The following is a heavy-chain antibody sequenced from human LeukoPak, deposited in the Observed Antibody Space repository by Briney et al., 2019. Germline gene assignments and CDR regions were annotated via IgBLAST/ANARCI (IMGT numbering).Heavy chain of an antibody. CDR1: GYTFTGYY. Sequence: WASVKVSCKASGYTFTGYYMHWVRQAPGQGLEWMGWINPNSGGTNYAQKFQGRVTMTRDTSISTAYMELSRLRSDDTAVYYCARDGRNGGYWFDPWGQGTLVTVSS. J-gene: IGHJ5*02. V-gene: IGHV1-2*02. D-gene: IGHD1-14*01. CDR3: ARDGRNGGYWFDP. CDR2: INPNSGGT.